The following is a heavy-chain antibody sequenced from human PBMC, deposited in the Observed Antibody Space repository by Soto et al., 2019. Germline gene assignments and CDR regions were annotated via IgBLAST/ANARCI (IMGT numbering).Heavy chain of an antibody. CDR3: ATDKAVGATSEAFDY. CDR1: GYTLTELS. Sequence: AAVKVSCKVCGYTLTELSMHWVRQAPGKGLEWMGGFDPEDGETIYAQKFQGRVTMTEDTSTDTAYMELSGLRSEDTAVYYCATDKAVGATSEAFDYWGQGTLVTVSS. J-gene: IGHJ4*02. CDR2: FDPEDGET. D-gene: IGHD1-26*01. V-gene: IGHV1-24*01.